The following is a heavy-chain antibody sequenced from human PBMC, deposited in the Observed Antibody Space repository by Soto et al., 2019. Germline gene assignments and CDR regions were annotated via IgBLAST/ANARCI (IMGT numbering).Heavy chain of an antibody. J-gene: IGHJ4*02. CDR1: GFTFSSYA. V-gene: IGHV3-23*01. Sequence: SLRLSCAASGFTFSSYAMTWVRQVPGMGLDWVSSISGSGAHTYYTDSVKGRFTISRDNSKNTLYLQMNSLRAEDTAIYYCAIVSNSENYGDYWGRGTLVTVSS. CDR2: ISGSGAHT. D-gene: IGHD1-26*01. CDR3: AIVSNSENYGDY.